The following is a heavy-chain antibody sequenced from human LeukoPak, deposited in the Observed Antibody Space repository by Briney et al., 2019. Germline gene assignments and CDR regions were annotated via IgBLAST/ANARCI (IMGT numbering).Heavy chain of an antibody. Sequence: GGSLRLSCAASGFTFSSYGMHWVRQAPGKGLEWVAVISYDGSNKYYADSVKGRFTISRDNAKNSLYLQMNSLRAEDTALYYCAKGDRLQLNYFDYWGQGTLVTVSS. CDR2: ISYDGSNK. V-gene: IGHV3-30*18. D-gene: IGHD5-24*01. CDR1: GFTFSSYG. CDR3: AKGDRLQLNYFDY. J-gene: IGHJ4*02.